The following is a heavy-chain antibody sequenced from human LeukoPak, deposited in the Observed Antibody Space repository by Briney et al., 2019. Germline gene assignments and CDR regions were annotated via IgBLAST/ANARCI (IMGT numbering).Heavy chain of an antibody. D-gene: IGHD3-10*01. CDR1: GGSISSSSYY. Sequence: SETLSLTCTVSGGSISSSSYYWGWIRQPPGKGLEWIGSIYYSGSTYYNPSLKSRVTISVDTSKNQFSLKLSSVTAADTAVYYCARAGYYYGSGSSDFDYWGQGTLVTVSS. CDR2: IYYSGST. J-gene: IGHJ4*02. CDR3: ARAGYYYGSGSSDFDY. V-gene: IGHV4-39*07.